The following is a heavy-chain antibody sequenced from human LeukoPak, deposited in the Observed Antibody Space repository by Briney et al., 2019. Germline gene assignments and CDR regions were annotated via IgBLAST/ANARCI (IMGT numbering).Heavy chain of an antibody. J-gene: IGHJ4*02. CDR3: ASGSYWLDY. D-gene: IGHD1-26*01. V-gene: IGHV4-59*01. CDR2: IYCSGAT. CDR1: GGSIRNFY. Sequence: SETLSLTCTVSGGSIRNFYWSWIRQPPGKDLEWIGYIYCSGATKYNPSLKSRVTMSGDTSKNHFSLKLGSVTAADTAVYYCASGSYWLDYWGQGTLVTVSS.